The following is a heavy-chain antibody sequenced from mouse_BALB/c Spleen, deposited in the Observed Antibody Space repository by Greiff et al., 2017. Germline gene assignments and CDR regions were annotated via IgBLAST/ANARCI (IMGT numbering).Heavy chain of an antibody. D-gene: IGHD1-1*01. CDR2: ISSGSSTI. Sequence: EVHLVESGGGLVQPGGSRKLSCAASGFTFSSFGMHWVRQAPEKGLEWVAYISSGSSTIYYADTVKGRFTISRDNPKNTLFLQMTSLRSEDTAMYYCARPIYYYGSYYAMDYWGQGTSVTVSA. J-gene: IGHJ4*01. V-gene: IGHV5-17*02. CDR1: GFTFSSFG. CDR3: ARPIYYYGSYYAMDY.